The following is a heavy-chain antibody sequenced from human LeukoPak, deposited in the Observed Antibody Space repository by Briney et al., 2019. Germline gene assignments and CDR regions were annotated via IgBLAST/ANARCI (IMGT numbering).Heavy chain of an antibody. CDR3: ARVGYGSGSYRLWFDP. CDR2: IYYSGST. D-gene: IGHD3-10*01. V-gene: IGHV4-30-4*01. CDR1: GGSISTGGYY. J-gene: IGHJ5*02. Sequence: PSETLSLTCTVSGGSISTGGYYWSWIRQHPGKGLEWIGNIYYSGSTYYSPSLKSRVTISVDRSKNQFSLKLSSVTAADTAVYYCARVGYGSGSYRLWFDPWGQGTLVTVSS.